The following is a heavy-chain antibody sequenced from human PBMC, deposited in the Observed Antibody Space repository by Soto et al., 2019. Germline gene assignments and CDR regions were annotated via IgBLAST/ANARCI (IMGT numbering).Heavy chain of an antibody. D-gene: IGHD2-2*01. CDR2: IYSGGST. CDR1: GFTVSSNY. J-gene: IGHJ3*02. Sequence: PGGSLRLSCAASGFTVSSNYMSWVRQAPGKGLEWVSVIYSGGSTYYADSVKGRFTISRHNSKNTLYLQMNSLRAEDTAVYYCARGFLGYCSSTSCLTGAFDIWGQGTMVTVSS. V-gene: IGHV3-53*04. CDR3: ARGFLGYCSSTSCLTGAFDI.